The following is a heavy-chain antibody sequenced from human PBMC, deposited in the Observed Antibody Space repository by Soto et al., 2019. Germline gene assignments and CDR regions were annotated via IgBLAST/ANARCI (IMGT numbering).Heavy chain of an antibody. Sequence: PSETLSLTCTVSGGSISSYYWSWIRQPPGKGLEWIGYIYYSGSTNYNPSLKSRVTISVDTSKNQFSLKLSSVTAADTAVYYCARDRGHSSSWYDGFDPWGQGTLVTVSS. V-gene: IGHV4-59*01. CDR1: GGSISSYY. J-gene: IGHJ5*02. D-gene: IGHD6-13*01. CDR3: ARDRGHSSSWYDGFDP. CDR2: IYYSGST.